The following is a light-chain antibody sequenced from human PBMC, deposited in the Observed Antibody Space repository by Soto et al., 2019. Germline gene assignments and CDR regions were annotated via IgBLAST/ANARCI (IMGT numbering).Light chain of an antibody. Sequence: DIPMTQSPSSLSASVGDRVTITCRASQGISNYLAWYQQKPGKVPKLLIYAASTLQSGVPSRFSGSGSGTDFTLTISSLQPEDVAPYYCQKYNSAPSWTFGQGTKVEIK. CDR3: QKYNSAPSWT. J-gene: IGKJ1*01. CDR2: AAS. V-gene: IGKV1-27*01. CDR1: QGISNY.